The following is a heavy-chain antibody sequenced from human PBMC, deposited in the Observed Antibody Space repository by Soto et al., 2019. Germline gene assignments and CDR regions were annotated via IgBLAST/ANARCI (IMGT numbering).Heavy chain of an antibody. V-gene: IGHV1-46*03. CDR3: CSLDYGQWY. CDR1: GYNFTSHH. D-gene: IGHD3-10*01. J-gene: IGHJ4*02. Sequence: GASVKVSCKASGYNFTSHHIHWVRQVPGEGLDWMGMINPRSGGTNSPQKFQGRVTMTRDTSTSTVYMELSSLRSEDTAVYYCCSLDYGQWYWGQGTLVTVSS. CDR2: INPRSGGT.